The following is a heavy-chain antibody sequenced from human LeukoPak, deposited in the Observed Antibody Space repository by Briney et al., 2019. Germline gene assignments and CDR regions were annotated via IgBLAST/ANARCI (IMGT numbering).Heavy chain of an antibody. CDR3: AKAPSYYDYVWGSYRWYDPTKYYFDY. D-gene: IGHD3-16*02. J-gene: IGHJ4*02. CDR1: GFTFSSYG. V-gene: IGHV3-30*18. CDR2: ISYDGSNK. Sequence: GGSLRLSCAASGFTFSSYGMHWVRQAPGKGLEWVAVISYDGSNKYYADSVKGRFTISRDNSKNTLYLQMNSLRAEDTAVYYCAKAPSYYDYVWGSYRWYDPTKYYFDYWGQGTLVTVSS.